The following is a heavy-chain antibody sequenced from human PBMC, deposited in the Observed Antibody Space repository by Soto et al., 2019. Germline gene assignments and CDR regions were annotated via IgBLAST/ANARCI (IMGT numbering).Heavy chain of an antibody. CDR3: ARDFATHCSGSTCYPYAY. CDR2: IKHDGSET. J-gene: IGHJ4*02. V-gene: IGHV3-7*03. Sequence: GGSLRLSCVASGFTFNTFWMSWVRQSPGKGLEWVANIKHDGSETYYADSVKGRFTISRDNAKNSLFLQMSTLRTEDTAVYYCARDFATHCSGSTCYPYAYWGQGALVTVSS. D-gene: IGHD2-15*01. CDR1: GFTFNTFW.